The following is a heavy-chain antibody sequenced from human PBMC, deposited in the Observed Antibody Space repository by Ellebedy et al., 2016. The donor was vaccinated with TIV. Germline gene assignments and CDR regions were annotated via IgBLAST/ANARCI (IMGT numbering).Heavy chain of an antibody. CDR3: ARRAAYGLEDAFDI. CDR2: INHSGST. CDR1: GGSISSGGYY. V-gene: IGHV4-39*01. J-gene: IGHJ3*02. D-gene: IGHD3-16*01. Sequence: SETLSLXXTVSGGSISSGGYYWSWIRQPPGKGLEWIGEINHSGSTNYNPSLKSRVTISVDTSKNQFSLKLSSVTAADTAVYYCARRAAYGLEDAFDIWGQGTIVTVSS.